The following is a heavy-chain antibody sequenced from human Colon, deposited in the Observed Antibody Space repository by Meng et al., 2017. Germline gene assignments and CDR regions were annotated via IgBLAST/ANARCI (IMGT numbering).Heavy chain of an antibody. D-gene: IGHD2-2*01. J-gene: IGHJ4*02. Sequence: QVQLQESGPGLVKPSGTLSLTCDVSGGSISRSYYWGWIRQPPGKGLEWIGDIYHSGSTNYNPSLKSRVTISVDKSKNQFSLKLSSVTAADTAMYYCARGGGCSSSSCDLDYWGQGVLVTVSS. CDR2: IYHSGST. CDR1: GGSISRSYY. V-gene: IGHV4-4*02. CDR3: ARGGGCSSSSCDLDY.